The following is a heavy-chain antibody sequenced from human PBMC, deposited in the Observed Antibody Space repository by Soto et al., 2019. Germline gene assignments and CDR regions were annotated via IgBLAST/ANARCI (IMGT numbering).Heavy chain of an antibody. CDR2: ISYDGSNS. CDR1: GFAFRSYA. V-gene: IGHV3-30-3*01. D-gene: IGHD3-22*01. CDR3: ARDHDSGGYSFDY. Sequence: GGFLRLSCAASGFAFRSYAMHWVRQAPGKGLEWVAVISYDGSNSYDTDSVKGRFTISRDNSKNTLYLQMDSLRVEDTAVYYCARDHDSGGYSFDYWGQGTLVTVSS. J-gene: IGHJ4*02.